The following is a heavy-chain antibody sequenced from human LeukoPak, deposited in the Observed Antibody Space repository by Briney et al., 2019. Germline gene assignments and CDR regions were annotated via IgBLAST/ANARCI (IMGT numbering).Heavy chain of an antibody. CDR3: ARVYREYCSGGSCPLWFDP. CDR2: IWYDGSNK. Sequence: PGGSLRLSCAASGFTFSSYGMHWVRQAPGKGLEWVAVIWYDGSNKYYADSVKGRFTISRDNSKNTLNLQMNSLRAEDTAVYYCARVYREYCSGGSCPLWFDPWGQGTLVTVSS. D-gene: IGHD2-15*01. V-gene: IGHV3-33*01. CDR1: GFTFSSYG. J-gene: IGHJ5*02.